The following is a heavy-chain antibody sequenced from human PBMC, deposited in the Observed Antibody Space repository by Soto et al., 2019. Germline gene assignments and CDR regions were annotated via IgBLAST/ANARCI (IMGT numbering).Heavy chain of an antibody. J-gene: IGHJ4*02. CDR3: ARVWTGRHGRFDY. V-gene: IGHV4-38-2*01. CDR1: GYSISSGYY. Sequence: SETLSLTCAVSGYSISSGYYWGWIRQPPGKGLEWIGSIYHSGSTYYNLSLKSRVTISVDTSKNQFSLKLSSVTAADTAVYFCARVWTGRHGRFDYWGQGTLVTVSS. CDR2: IYHSGST. D-gene: IGHD3-3*01.